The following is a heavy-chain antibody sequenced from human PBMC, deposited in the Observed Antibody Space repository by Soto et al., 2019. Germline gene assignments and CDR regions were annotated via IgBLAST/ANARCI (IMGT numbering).Heavy chain of an antibody. V-gene: IGHV1-69*08. Sequence: QVQLVQSGAEVKKPGSSVKVSCKASGGTFSSYTISWVRQAPGQGLEWMGRIIPILGIANYAQKFQGRVTITADKSTSTAYMELSSLRSEDTVVYYCARDGGGVWGEHWGQGTLVTVSS. D-gene: IGHD2-8*01. CDR1: GGTFSSYT. CDR2: IIPILGIA. CDR3: ARDGGGVWGEH. J-gene: IGHJ1*01.